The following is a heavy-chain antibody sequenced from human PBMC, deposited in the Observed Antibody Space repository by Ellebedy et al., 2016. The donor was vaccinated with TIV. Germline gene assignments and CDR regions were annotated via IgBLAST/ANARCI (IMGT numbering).Heavy chain of an antibody. CDR3: AREVYYYDSSGYILDY. D-gene: IGHD3-22*01. V-gene: IGHV3-33*05. CDR2: ISYDGNHK. CDR1: GFTFSGYA. J-gene: IGHJ4*02. Sequence: GESLKISCAASGFTFSGYAMHWVRQAPGKGLEWVAVISYDGNHKYYADSVKGRLTLSRDNSKNTLYLQMNSLRAEDTAVYYCAREVYYYDSSGYILDYWGQGTLVTVSS.